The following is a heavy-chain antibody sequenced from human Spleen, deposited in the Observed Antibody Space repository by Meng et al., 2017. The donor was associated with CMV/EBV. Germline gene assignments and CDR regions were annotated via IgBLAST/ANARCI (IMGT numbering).Heavy chain of an antibody. CDR2: IYTSGST. Sequence: QVQRQEAGPGLVKPSETLSLTCTVSGGSISSYYWSWIRQPAGKGLEWIGRIYTSGSTNYNPSLKSRVTMSVDTSKNQFSLKLSSVTAADTAVYYCARTLSAAPYDTSWYYFDYWGQGTLVTVSS. V-gene: IGHV4-4*07. D-gene: IGHD3-9*01. J-gene: IGHJ4*02. CDR3: ARTLSAAPYDTSWYYFDY. CDR1: GGSISSYY.